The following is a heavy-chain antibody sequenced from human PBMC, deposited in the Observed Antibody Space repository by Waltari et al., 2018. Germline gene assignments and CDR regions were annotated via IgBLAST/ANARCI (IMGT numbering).Heavy chain of an antibody. D-gene: IGHD1-20*01. CDR1: GYTFTGYY. V-gene: IGHV1-2*02. CDR2: SNPNSGGT. J-gene: IGHJ4*02. CDR3: ARDGYKGDWIPNDY. Sequence: QVQLVQSGAEVKKPGASVKVSCKASGYTFTGYYMHWVRQAPGQGLEWMGGSNPNSGGTNYAQKFQGRVTMTRDTSSSTAYMELSRLRSDDTAVYYCARDGYKGDWIPNDYWGQGTLVTVSS.